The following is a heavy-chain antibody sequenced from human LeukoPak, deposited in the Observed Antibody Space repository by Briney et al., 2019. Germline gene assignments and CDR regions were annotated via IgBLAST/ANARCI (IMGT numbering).Heavy chain of an antibody. CDR2: ISYDGTNK. J-gene: IGHJ3*02. CDR3: ASRYPYDAFDI. Sequence: GGSLRLSCAASGFTFSSYAMHWVRQAPGKGLEWVAVISYDGTNKYYADSVKGRFTISRDNSKNTLYLQMNSLRAEDTAVYYCASRYPYDAFDIWGQGTMVTVSS. CDR1: GFTFSSYA. D-gene: IGHD1-1*01. V-gene: IGHV3-30-3*01.